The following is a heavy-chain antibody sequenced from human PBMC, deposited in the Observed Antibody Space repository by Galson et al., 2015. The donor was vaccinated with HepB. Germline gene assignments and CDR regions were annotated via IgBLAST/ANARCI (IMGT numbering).Heavy chain of an antibody. CDR1: GFTFSSYA. Sequence: SLRLSCAASGFTFSSYAMHWVRQAPGKGLEWVAVISYDGSNKYYADSVKGRFTISRDNSKNTLYLQMNSLRAEDTAVYYCARGGGTSCCNFDYWGQGTLVTVSS. D-gene: IGHD2-2*01. J-gene: IGHJ4*02. CDR2: ISYDGSNK. V-gene: IGHV3-30-3*01. CDR3: ARGGGTSCCNFDY.